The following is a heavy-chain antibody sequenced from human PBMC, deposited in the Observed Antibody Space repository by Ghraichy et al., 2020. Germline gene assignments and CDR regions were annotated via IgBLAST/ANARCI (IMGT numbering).Heavy chain of an antibody. J-gene: IGHJ6*02. Sequence: GGSLRLSCAASGFTFSNYGMSWVRQAPGKGLEWVSVLSGNGGNIDYADSVKGRFIISRDNSKSTLYLQMNSLRVEDTAVYYCAVSFSAYFHYWGQGTLATVYSDVWGQGTTVTVSS. CDR3: AVSFSAYFHYWGQGTLATVYSDV. CDR1: GFTFSNYG. CDR2: LSGNGGNI. D-gene: IGHD2/OR15-2a*01. V-gene: IGHV3-23*01.